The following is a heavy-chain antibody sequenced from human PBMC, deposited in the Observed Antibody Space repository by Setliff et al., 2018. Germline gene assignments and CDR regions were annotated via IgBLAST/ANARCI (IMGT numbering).Heavy chain of an antibody. J-gene: IGHJ4*02. D-gene: IGHD3-10*01. CDR3: ASAGGYYYGSGSYYKRPFDY. V-gene: IGHV4-39*01. CDR2: IYYSGST. CDR1: GGSISSSSYY. Sequence: TLSLTCTVSGGSISSSSYYWGWIRQPPGKGLEWIGSIYYSGSTYYNPSLKSRVTISVDTSKNQFSLKLSSVTAADTAVYYCASAGGYYYGSGSYYKRPFDYWGQGTLVTVSS.